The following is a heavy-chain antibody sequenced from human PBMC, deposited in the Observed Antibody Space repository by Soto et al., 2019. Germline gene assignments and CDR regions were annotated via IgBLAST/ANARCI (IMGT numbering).Heavy chain of an antibody. CDR2: ISGGGDIT. Sequence: PGGSLRLCCAASGFTFSTYAMSWVRQAPGKGLEWVSGISGGGDITHYADSVKGRFTISRDNSKNTVYLQMNSLRAEDTAVYYCARDGLRRVYDAFDIWGQGTMVT. J-gene: IGHJ3*02. CDR1: GFTFSTYA. D-gene: IGHD6-13*01. CDR3: ARDGLRRVYDAFDI. V-gene: IGHV3-23*01.